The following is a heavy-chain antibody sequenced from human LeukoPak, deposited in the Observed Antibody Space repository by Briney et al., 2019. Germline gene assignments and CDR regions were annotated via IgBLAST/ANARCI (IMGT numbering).Heavy chain of an antibody. CDR3: LRGLRDY. CDR2: MNPDSGNT. V-gene: IGHV1-8*01. Sequence: ASVKVSCKASGYPFTIYDINWVRQATGQGLEWLGWMNPDSGNTGYAQKFQDRLTMTRNASINTAYMELRSLRSDDTAVYYCLRGLRDYWGQGTPVTVSS. J-gene: IGHJ4*02. CDR1: GYPFTIYD.